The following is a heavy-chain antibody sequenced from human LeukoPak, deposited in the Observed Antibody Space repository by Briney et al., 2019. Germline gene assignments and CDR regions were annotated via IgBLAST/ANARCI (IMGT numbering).Heavy chain of an antibody. D-gene: IGHD6-25*01. CDR3: ARGRECGQRLTLVY. CDR1: GFTFSTSW. CDR2: INSDESDP. V-gene: IGHV3-74*01. J-gene: IGHJ4*02. Sequence: GGSLTLSCAASGFTFSTSWMHWVRQGPGKRLVWVSRINSDESDPRYADSVKGRFTISRDNANNTLYLQMNNLRAEDTAVYYCARGRECGQRLTLVYWGQGTQVTVSS.